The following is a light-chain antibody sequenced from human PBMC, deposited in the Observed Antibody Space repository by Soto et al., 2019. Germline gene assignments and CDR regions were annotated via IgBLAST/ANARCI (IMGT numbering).Light chain of an antibody. V-gene: IGKV1-39*01. J-gene: IGKJ3*01. CDR3: QQSYSTPPFT. Sequence: DIQMTQSPSSLSASVGGRVTITCRASQSISSYLNWYQQKPGKAPKLLIYAASSLQSGVPSRFSGSGSGTDFTLTISSLQPEDFATYYCQQSYSTPPFTFGPGTKVD. CDR1: QSISSY. CDR2: AAS.